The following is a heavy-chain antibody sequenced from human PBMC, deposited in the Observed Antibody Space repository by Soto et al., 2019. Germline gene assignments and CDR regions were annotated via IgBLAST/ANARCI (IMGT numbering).Heavy chain of an antibody. Sequence: SGPTLVNPTQTLTLTCTFSGFSLSTSGVCVGWIRQPPGKALEWLALIYWDDDKYYSTSLKTRLTITKDTSKDQVVLTVSNMDPMDTATYFCAHSQRGPRDFWGPGILVTVSS. V-gene: IGHV2-70*12. J-gene: IGHJ4*02. CDR3: AHSQRGPRDF. D-gene: IGHD5-12*01. CDR1: GFSLSTSGVC. CDR2: IYWDDDK.